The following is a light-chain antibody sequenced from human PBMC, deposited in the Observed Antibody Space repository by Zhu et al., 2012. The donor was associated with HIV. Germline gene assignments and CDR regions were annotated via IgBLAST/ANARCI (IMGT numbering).Light chain of an antibody. CDR2: GAF. CDR1: QGISNH. CDR3: QHSYSFTPT. Sequence: DIQLTQSPSFLSASVGDRVTITCRASQGISNHLAWYHQKPGKAPKLLIYGAFRFAKVGSHQDSAAVDLGQNSLSQSAACSLKYFGVLYFCQHSYSFTPTFGG. J-gene: IGKJ4*01. V-gene: IGKV1-9*01.